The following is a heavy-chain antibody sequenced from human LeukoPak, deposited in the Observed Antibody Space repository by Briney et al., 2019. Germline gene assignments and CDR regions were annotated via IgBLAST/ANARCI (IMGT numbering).Heavy chain of an antibody. D-gene: IGHD1-14*01. Sequence: GRSLRLSCAASGFTFSSYGMHWVRQAPGKGLEWVAVISYDGSNKYYADSVKGRFTISRDNSKNTLYLQMNSLRAEDTAVYYCARGGTEIDYWGQGTLVTVSS. CDR1: GFTFSSYG. J-gene: IGHJ4*02. CDR3: ARGGTEIDY. CDR2: ISYDGSNK. V-gene: IGHV3-30*03.